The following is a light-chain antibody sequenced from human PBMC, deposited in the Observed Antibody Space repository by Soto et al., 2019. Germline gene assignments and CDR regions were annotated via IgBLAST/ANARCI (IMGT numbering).Light chain of an antibody. Sequence: DIQMPQSPSSVSASIGDRVTISCRASQSIYKWLVWYQQKPGKAPKLLIYAASSLQSGGPSRFSGSGYGTDFTLTISSLQPEDFATYYCQQADSFPLAFGGGTKVEI. J-gene: IGKJ4*01. CDR3: QQADSFPLA. V-gene: IGKV1-12*01. CDR1: QSIYKW. CDR2: AAS.